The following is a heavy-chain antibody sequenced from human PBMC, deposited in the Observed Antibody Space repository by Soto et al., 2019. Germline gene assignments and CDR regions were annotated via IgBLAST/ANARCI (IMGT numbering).Heavy chain of an antibody. CDR2: INPNSGGK. D-gene: IGHD6-19*01. V-gene: IGHV1-2*02. Sequence: ASVKVSCKASGYTFTCYCLQWVRQAPGQGLEWMGWINPNSGGKNYAQTFEGRVPMTRDTSISTAYIAMNRRRSDDTAVYYCARGGSSVWPYYYGMDVWGQGTTVTVYS. CDR1: GYTFTCYC. CDR3: ARGGSSVWPYYYGMDV. J-gene: IGHJ6*02.